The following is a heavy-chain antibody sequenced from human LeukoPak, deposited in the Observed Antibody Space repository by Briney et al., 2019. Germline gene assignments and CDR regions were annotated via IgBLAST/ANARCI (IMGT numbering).Heavy chain of an antibody. J-gene: IGHJ3*02. CDR1: GGTFNRYA. CDR2: IIPIIGTV. CDR3: ARQITMIEEGAFDT. Sequence: SVKVSCKASGGTFNRYAISWVRQAPGQGLEWMGGIIPIIGTVNYAQKFQGRVTITADESTSTAYMELSSLRSEDTAVYYCARQITMIEEGAFDTWGQGTMVTVSS. D-gene: IGHD3-22*01. V-gene: IGHV1-69*13.